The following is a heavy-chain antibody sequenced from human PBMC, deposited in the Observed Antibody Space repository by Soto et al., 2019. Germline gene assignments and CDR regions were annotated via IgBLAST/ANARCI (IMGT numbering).Heavy chain of an antibody. J-gene: IGHJ6*02. Sequence: SETLSLTCAVYGGSFSGYYWSWIRQPPGKGLEWIGEINHSGSTNYNPSLKSRVTISVDTSKNQFSLKLSSVTAADTAVYYCARGRYYGSGRPIYYYGMDVWGQGTTVTVSS. CDR1: GGSFSGYY. CDR3: ARGRYYGSGRPIYYYGMDV. CDR2: INHSGST. V-gene: IGHV4-34*01. D-gene: IGHD3-10*01.